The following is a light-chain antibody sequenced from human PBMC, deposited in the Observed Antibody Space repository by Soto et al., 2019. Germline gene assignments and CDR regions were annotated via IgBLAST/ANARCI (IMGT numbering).Light chain of an antibody. CDR2: AAS. Sequence: IVMTQSPAALSVSPGDSATLSCRASQIVNTNVAWYQQRPGQAPRLLIFAASTRATGVAARFSGSGSGTDFTLTISRLEPEDFAVYYCQQYGSSLSITFGQGTRLEIK. J-gene: IGKJ5*01. CDR1: QIVNTN. V-gene: IGKV3-15*01. CDR3: QQYGSSLSIT.